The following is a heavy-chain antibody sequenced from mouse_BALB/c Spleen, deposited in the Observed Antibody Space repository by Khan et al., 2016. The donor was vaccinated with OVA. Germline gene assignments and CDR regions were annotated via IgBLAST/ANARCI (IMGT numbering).Heavy chain of an antibody. CDR3: AGRKHRYFDV. J-gene: IGHJ1*01. CDR1: GYTFTDYS. CDR2: INTETGEP. V-gene: IGHV9-2-1*01. Sequence: QIQLVQSGPELKRPGETVKISCMASGYTFTDYSMHWVKQAPGKGLKWMGWINTETGEPTYADDFKGRFAFSLETSARTAYLQLNNLKNEDTATYFCAGRKHRYFDVWGAGTTVTVSS.